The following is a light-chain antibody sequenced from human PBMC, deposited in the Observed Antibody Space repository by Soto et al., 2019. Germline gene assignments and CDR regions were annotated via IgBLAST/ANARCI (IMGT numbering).Light chain of an antibody. J-gene: IGKJ1*01. CDR3: RQNALYSA. CDR1: QSPVDGDGITS. Sequence: DIVMTQTPLSLRVTLGQPASISCSSSQSPVDGDGITSLSWLHQRPGQPPRLLIYKVSNRFSGVRDRFSGSGAGTDFTLKINTVEAEDVGVYYCRQNALYSAFGQGTKVEIK. V-gene: IGKV2-24*01. CDR2: KVS.